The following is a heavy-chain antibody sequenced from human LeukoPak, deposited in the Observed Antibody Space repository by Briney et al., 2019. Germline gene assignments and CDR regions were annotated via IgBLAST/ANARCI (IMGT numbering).Heavy chain of an antibody. V-gene: IGHV3-7*01. CDR1: GFTFSSYW. Sequence: GGSLRLSCAASGFTFSSYWLTWVRQAPGKGLEWVANIKQDESEKSYVDSVKGRFTISRDDAKNSLYLQMNSLRAEDTAIYYCAREDLRSFDYWGQGTLVTVSS. D-gene: IGHD4-17*01. CDR3: AREDLRSFDY. CDR2: IKQDESEK. J-gene: IGHJ4*02.